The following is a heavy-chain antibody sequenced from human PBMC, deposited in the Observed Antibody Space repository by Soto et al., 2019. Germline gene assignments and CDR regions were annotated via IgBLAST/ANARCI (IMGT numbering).Heavy chain of an antibody. J-gene: IGHJ4*02. Sequence: ASVKVSCKASGYIFTDSHIHWVRQASGQGLEWLGWINPKTGDTHYSQKFQGRIIMTGDTSISTAYLELTNLTSDDTAVYYCERDPPRFFTSSPEGAGLWGQGTLVTVSS. CDR1: GYIFTDSH. V-gene: IGHV1-2*02. CDR2: INPKTGDT. D-gene: IGHD6-6*01. CDR3: ERDPPRFFTSSPEGAGL.